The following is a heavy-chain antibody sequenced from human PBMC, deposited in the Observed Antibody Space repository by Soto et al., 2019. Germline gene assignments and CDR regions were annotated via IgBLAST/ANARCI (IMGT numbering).Heavy chain of an antibody. CDR3: ASGYSSDYGMDV. J-gene: IGHJ6*02. CDR2: INSGGGSG. V-gene: IGHV1-46*01. Sequence: ASVKVSCKASGNTFTSYYMHWVRQAPGQGLEWMGIINSGGGSGIYTQKLQGRFSMTRDTSTSTVYMELSSLRYEDTAVYYCASGYSSDYGMDVWGHGTTVTVSS. D-gene: IGHD2-21*01. CDR1: GNTFTSYY.